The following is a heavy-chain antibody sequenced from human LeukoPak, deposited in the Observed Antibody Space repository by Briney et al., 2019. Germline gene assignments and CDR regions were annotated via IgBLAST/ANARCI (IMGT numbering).Heavy chain of an antibody. CDR3: ARDLGEEWLLWRNYYYYMDV. CDR2: ISSSSSYI. D-gene: IGHD3-3*01. Sequence: GGSLSLSCAASGFTFSSYSMHWVRQAPGKGLEWVSSISSSSSYIYYADSVKGRFTISRDNAKNSLYLQMNSLRAEDTAVYYCARDLGEEWLLWRNYYYYMDVWGKGTTVTVSS. CDR1: GFTFSSYS. J-gene: IGHJ6*03. V-gene: IGHV3-21*01.